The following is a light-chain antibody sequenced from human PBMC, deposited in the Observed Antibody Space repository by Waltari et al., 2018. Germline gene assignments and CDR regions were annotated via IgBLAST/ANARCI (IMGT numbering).Light chain of an antibody. Sequence: QSALTQPASVSGSPGQSLPISCTGIGSAIDDSAFVSWYQHQPGKAPRVIIYDVTNRPSGISHRFSASKSANTASLTISGLQPEDEGDYYCTSQALDGVVLFGGGTQVTV. J-gene: IGLJ3*02. CDR2: DVT. CDR1: GSAIDDSAF. CDR3: TSQALDGVVL. V-gene: IGLV2-14*03.